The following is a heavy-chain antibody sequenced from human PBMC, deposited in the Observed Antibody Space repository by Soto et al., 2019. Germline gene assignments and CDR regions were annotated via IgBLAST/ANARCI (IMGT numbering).Heavy chain of an antibody. J-gene: IGHJ5*02. V-gene: IGHV3-30*18. CDR1: GFTFSSYG. CDR3: AKDSSSWYNWFDP. CDR2: LSYDGSNK. D-gene: IGHD6-13*01. Sequence: GGSLRLSCAASGFTFSSYGMHWVRQAPGKGLEWVAVLSYDGSNKYYADSVKGRFTISRDNSKNTLYLQMNSLRAEDTAVYYCAKDSSSWYNWFDPWGQGT.